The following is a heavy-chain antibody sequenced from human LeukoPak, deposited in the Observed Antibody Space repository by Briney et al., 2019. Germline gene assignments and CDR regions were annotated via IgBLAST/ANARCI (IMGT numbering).Heavy chain of an antibody. J-gene: IGHJ5*02. CDR1: GYTFTGHS. CDR3: ARDPGVTNWFDP. V-gene: IGHV1-2*02. D-gene: IGHD2-21*02. Sequence: ASVKVSCKASGYTFTGHSKHWVRQAPGQGLEWMGWVSPNSGGTKYAQKFQGRVTMTRDTSISTAYMELTSLRSDDTAVYYCARDPGVTNWFDPWGQGTLVTVSS. CDR2: VSPNSGGT.